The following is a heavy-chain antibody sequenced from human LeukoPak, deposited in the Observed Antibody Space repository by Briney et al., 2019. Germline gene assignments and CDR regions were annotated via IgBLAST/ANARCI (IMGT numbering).Heavy chain of an antibody. CDR2: IIPIFGTA. D-gene: IGHD3-22*01. CDR3: ARGGYYDSSSPFDY. J-gene: IGHJ4*02. Sequence: GASVKVSCKASGGTFSSYAISWVRQASGQGLEWMGRIIPIFGTANYAQKFQGRVTITTDESTSTAYMELSSLRSEDTAVYYCARGGYYDSSSPFDYWGQGTLVTVSS. CDR1: GGTFSSYA. V-gene: IGHV1-69*05.